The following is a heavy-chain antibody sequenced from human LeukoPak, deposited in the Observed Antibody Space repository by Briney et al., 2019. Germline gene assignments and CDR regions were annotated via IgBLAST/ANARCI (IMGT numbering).Heavy chain of an antibody. V-gene: IGHV1-69*04. D-gene: IGHD3-10*01. J-gene: IGHJ2*01. Sequence: SVKVSCKASGGTFSSYAISWVRQAPGQGLEWMGRIIPILGIANYAQKFQGRVTITADKSTSTAYMELSSLRSEDTAVYYCARDMEDYYGSGSYARDWYFDLWGRGTLVTVSS. CDR1: GGTFSSYA. CDR2: IIPILGIA. CDR3: ARDMEDYYGSGSYARDWYFDL.